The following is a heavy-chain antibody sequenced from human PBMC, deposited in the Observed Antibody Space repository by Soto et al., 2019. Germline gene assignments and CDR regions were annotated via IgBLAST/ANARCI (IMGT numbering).Heavy chain of an antibody. Sequence: SETLSLTCTVSGGSISSGGYYWSWIRQHPGKGLEWIGYIYYSGSTYYNPSLKSRVTISVDTSKNQFSLKLSSVTAADTAVYYCARIGEYQLLFAFDIWGQGTMVTVSS. CDR1: GGSISSGGYY. V-gene: IGHV4-31*03. CDR3: ARIGEYQLLFAFDI. J-gene: IGHJ3*02. CDR2: IYYSGST. D-gene: IGHD2-2*01.